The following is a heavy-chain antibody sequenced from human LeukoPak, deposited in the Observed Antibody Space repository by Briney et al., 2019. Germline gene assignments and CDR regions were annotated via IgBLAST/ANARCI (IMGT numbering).Heavy chain of an antibody. V-gene: IGHV1-24*01. CDR2: FDPEEGKT. Sequence: ASVKVSCKVSGYTLSELPIHWVRQAPGKGLQWMGGFDPEEGKTIYEETFQGRVNMTEDTSTDTAYMDLSSLRSDDTAIYYCATARQFSYYGLDVWGQGTTVTVS. D-gene: IGHD5-24*01. J-gene: IGHJ6*02. CDR1: GYTLSELP. CDR3: ATARQFSYYGLDV.